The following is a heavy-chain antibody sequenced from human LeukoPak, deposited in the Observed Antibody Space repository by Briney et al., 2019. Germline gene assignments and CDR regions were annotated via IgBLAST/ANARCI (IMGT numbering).Heavy chain of an antibody. J-gene: IGHJ4*02. CDR1: GGSISSYY. Sequence: SETLSLTCTVSGGSISSYYWSWIRQPPGKGLEWIGYIYYSGSTNYNPSLKSRVTISVDTSKNQFSLKLSPVTAADTAVYYCARRSVDTAMVNFDYWGQGTLVTVSS. CDR3: ARRSVDTAMVNFDY. V-gene: IGHV4-59*08. D-gene: IGHD5-18*01. CDR2: IYYSGST.